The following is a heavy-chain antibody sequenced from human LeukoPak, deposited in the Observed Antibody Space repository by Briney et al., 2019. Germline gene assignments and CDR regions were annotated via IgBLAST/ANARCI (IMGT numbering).Heavy chain of an antibody. V-gene: IGHV4-34*01. CDR2: INHSGST. D-gene: IGHD4-23*01. Sequence: SETLSLTCAVYGGSFSGYYWSWIRQPPGKGLEWIGEINHSGSTNYNPSLKSRVTISVDTSKNQFSLKLSSVTAADTAVYYCAVSTVVRNWFDPWGQGTLVTVPS. CDR3: AVSTVVRNWFDP. CDR1: GGSFSGYY. J-gene: IGHJ5*02.